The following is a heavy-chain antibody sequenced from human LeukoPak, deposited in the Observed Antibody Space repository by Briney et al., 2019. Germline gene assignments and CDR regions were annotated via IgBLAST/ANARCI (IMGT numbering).Heavy chain of an antibody. Sequence: PSETLSLTCTVSGGSISSGSYYWSWIRQPAGKGLEWIGRIYTSGSTNYNPSLKSRVTISVDTSKNQFPLKLSSVTAADTAVYYCARGGIVGDYWGQGTLVTVSS. V-gene: IGHV4-61*02. CDR2: IYTSGST. D-gene: IGHD2/OR15-2a*01. J-gene: IGHJ4*02. CDR3: ARGGIVGDY. CDR1: GGSISSGSYY.